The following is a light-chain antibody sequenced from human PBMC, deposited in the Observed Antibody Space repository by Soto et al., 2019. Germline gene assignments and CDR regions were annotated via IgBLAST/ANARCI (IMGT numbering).Light chain of an antibody. J-gene: IGLJ1*01. Sequence: QSALTQPASVSGSPGQSITISCTGTSSDVGKYNLVSWYQQHPGKAPKVMILQGYKRPSGVSNRFSGSKVGNAASLTISWLQAEDEDDYYCCAYATTYTYVFGAGTKVTVL. V-gene: IGLV2-23*01. CDR1: SSDVGKYNL. CDR2: QGY. CDR3: CAYATTYTYV.